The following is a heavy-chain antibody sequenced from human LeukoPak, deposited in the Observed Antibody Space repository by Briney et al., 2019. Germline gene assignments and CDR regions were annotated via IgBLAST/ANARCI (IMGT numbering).Heavy chain of an antibody. V-gene: IGHV3-7*01. CDR1: GLPLSYYW. Sequence: PGGSLGLSCAASGLPLSYYWMSWVRQAPGKGLEWVANINQDGSEKYYVDSVKGRFTISRDNAKNSLYLQMNSLRAEDAAVYYCATYYYDNTGLIWGQGTLVTVSS. D-gene: IGHD3-22*01. CDR3: ATYYYDNTGLI. J-gene: IGHJ4*02. CDR2: INQDGSEK.